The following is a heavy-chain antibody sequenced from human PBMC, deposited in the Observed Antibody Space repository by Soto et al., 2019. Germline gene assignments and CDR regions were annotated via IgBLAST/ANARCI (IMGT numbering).Heavy chain of an antibody. CDR2: ISGSGGST. CDR1: GCTFSSYG. D-gene: IGHD2-8*01. V-gene: IGHV3-23*01. Sequence: PGGSLRLSCAASGCTFSSYGMSWVRQAPGKGLEWVSAISGSGGSTYYADSVKGRFTISRDNSKNTLYLQMNSLRAEDTAVYYCAKDISDCTNGVCYRFDPWGQGTLLTVSS. CDR3: AKDISDCTNGVCYRFDP. J-gene: IGHJ5*02.